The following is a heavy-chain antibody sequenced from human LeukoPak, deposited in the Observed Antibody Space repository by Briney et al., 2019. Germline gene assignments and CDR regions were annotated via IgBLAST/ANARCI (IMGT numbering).Heavy chain of an antibody. V-gene: IGHV3-23*01. D-gene: IGHD1-26*01. CDR2: ISGSGYYS. CDR3: AXGGPTGSNYFDF. Sequence: GGSLRLSCAASGFTFNSYAMSWVRQAPGKGLEWVSVISGSGYYSYXXDSVXXRFTVSRDNSKTTLYLQMNSLRADDTAVYYCAXGGPTGSNYFDFWGQGTLVTVSS. J-gene: IGHJ4*02. CDR1: GFTFNSYA.